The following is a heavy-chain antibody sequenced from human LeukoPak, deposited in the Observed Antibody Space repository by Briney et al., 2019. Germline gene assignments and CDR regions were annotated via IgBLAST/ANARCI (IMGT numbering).Heavy chain of an antibody. D-gene: IGHD5-18*01. CDR3: ARGGQLWLRGRLFGY. CDR1: GGSISSYY. Sequence: SETLSLTCTVSGGSISSYYWSWIRQPAGKGLEWIGRIYTSGSTNYNPSLKSRVTMSVDTSKNQFSLKLSSVTAADTAVYYCARGGQLWLRGRLFGYWGQGTLVTVSS. J-gene: IGHJ4*02. V-gene: IGHV4-4*07. CDR2: IYTSGST.